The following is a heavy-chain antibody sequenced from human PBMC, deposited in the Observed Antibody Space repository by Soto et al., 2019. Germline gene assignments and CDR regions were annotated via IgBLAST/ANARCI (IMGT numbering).Heavy chain of an antibody. CDR1: GFTLSNYG. CDR2: ISGAGDTT. D-gene: IGHD3-16*02. V-gene: IGHV3-23*01. CDR3: AKSFTQSNVWRAYRHKTHFDY. Sequence: PGGSLRLSCEGSGFTLSNYGMDWVRQAPGKGLEWISFISGAGDTTYYADSVKGRFIISRDNSKNTLYLQMNSLRAEDTAIYYCAKSFTQSNVWRAYRHKTHFDYWAREPWSPSPQ. J-gene: IGHJ4*02.